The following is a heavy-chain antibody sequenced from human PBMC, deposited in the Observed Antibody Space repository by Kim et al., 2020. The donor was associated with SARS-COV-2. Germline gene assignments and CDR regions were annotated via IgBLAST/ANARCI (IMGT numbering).Heavy chain of an antibody. CDR1: GGSLNGYH. J-gene: IGHJ6*02. V-gene: IGHV4-34*01. Sequence: SETLSLTCAVFGGSLNGYHWTWIRQSPGKGMERIGEINHSGGTNCIPTLKSRVTMTLDTSKNQYSLKLRSVTAADTAVYYCARGRAGVGPSPILGLGSCYEYYVMDVWGRGPAVTVPS. CDR2: INHSGGT. CDR3: ARGRAGVGPSPILGLGSCYEYYVMDV. D-gene: IGHD3-3*01.